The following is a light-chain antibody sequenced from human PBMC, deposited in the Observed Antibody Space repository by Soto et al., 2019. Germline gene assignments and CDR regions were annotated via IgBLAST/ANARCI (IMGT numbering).Light chain of an antibody. CDR3: QQYNNWPYT. Sequence: EVVMTQSPATLSVSPGERATLSCRASQRVSSNLAWYQQKPGQAPRLLIYGASTRATGLPARFSGSGSGTEFTLTISSLQSEDFAVYYCQQYNNWPYTFGQGTKLDIE. CDR1: QRVSSN. V-gene: IGKV3-15*01. J-gene: IGKJ2*01. CDR2: GAS.